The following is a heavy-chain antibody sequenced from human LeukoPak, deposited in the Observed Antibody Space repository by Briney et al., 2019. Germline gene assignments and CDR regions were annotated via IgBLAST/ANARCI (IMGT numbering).Heavy chain of an antibody. J-gene: IGHJ5*02. V-gene: IGHV4-39*07. CDR2: VHHTGRA. Sequence: SETLSLSCTVSGDSISGSNYHWGWIRQPPGKGLEWLGTVHHTGRAFYNPSLRGRTTVSVDTSKNQFSLKLTSVTAADTAVYYCAREPDAWGQGTLVTVSS. CDR3: AREPDA. CDR1: GDSISGSNYH.